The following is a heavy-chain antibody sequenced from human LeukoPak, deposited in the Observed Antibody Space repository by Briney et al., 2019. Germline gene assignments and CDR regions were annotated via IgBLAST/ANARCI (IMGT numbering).Heavy chain of an antibody. D-gene: IGHD2-21*01. Sequence: GGSLRLSCAASGFIFSSYAMNWVRQAPGKGLEWVSALSGSGGSTHYADSVEGRFTISRDNSKSTLYLEMNSLRAEDTAVYYCAKGPLNCGADCYPSYNWFDSWGQGTLVTVSS. CDR3: AKGPLNCGADCYPSYNWFDS. CDR1: GFIFSSYA. V-gene: IGHV3-23*01. CDR2: LSGSGGST. J-gene: IGHJ5*01.